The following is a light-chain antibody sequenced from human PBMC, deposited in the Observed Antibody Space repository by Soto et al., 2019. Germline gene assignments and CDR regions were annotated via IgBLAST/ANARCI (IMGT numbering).Light chain of an antibody. V-gene: IGKV3-11*01. J-gene: IGKJ5*01. CDR1: QSVRTY. CDR3: QQRNSWPPIT. CDR2: DAS. Sequence: EIVLTLSPVTLSLSPGERATLSCRASQSVRTYLAWYQVKPGQAPMLLIYDASSRASGVPARFSGSGSGTDFTLTISSLEPEDFALYNCQQRNSWPPITFGQGTRLEIK.